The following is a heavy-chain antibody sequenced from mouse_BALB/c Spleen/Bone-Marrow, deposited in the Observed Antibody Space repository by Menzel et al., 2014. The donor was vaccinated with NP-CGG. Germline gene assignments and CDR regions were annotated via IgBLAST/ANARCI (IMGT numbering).Heavy chain of an antibody. V-gene: IGHV1-82*01. Sequence: QVQLQQSGPELVKPGASVKISCKASGYAFSSSWVNWVKQRPGQGLEWIGRIYPGDGDIYYNEKFKGKATLTADKSSSTAYMQLSSLTSVDSAVYFCARSDGYRVMDYWGQGTSVTVSS. CDR2: IYPGDGDI. CDR1: GYAFSSSW. CDR3: ARSDGYRVMDY. J-gene: IGHJ4*01. D-gene: IGHD2-3*01.